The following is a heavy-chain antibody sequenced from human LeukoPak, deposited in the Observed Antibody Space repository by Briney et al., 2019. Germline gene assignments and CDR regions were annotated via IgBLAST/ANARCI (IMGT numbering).Heavy chain of an antibody. CDR2: INSDGSRT. CDR1: EFTFSSHW. Sequence: AGGSLRLSCAASEFTFSSHWMHWVRQAPGKGLVWVSRINSDGSRTGYADSVKGRFTISRDNAKNTLYLQMNSLRAEDTAVYYCRIAAVGSDYWGQGTLVTVSS. D-gene: IGHD6-13*01. V-gene: IGHV3-74*01. J-gene: IGHJ4*02. CDR3: RIAAVGSDY.